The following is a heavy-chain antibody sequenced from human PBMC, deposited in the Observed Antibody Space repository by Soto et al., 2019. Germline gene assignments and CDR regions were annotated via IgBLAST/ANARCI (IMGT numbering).Heavy chain of an antibody. V-gene: IGHV3-49*03. Sequence: GGSLRLSCTAAGFTFGDYAMRWFRQAQGKGLEWVGFIRSKAYGGTTEYAASVKGRFTISRDDSKSIAYLQMNSLKTEDTAVYYCTRAIAAQGKDHFDYWGQGTLVTVSS. CDR2: IRSKAYGGTT. D-gene: IGHD6-13*01. CDR3: TRAIAAQGKDHFDY. CDR1: GFTFGDYA. J-gene: IGHJ4*02.